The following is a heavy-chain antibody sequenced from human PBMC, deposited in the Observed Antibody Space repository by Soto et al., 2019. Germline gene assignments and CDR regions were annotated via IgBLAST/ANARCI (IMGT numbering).Heavy chain of an antibody. Sequence: RLSCAPSGFTLSSYLMHWVRHAPRKGLEMALGINSDGSSTSYADSVRGRSTISRDNGKNTLFLQMNSLRVEDTVVYYFARFQDREGSGNDDFDIWGQGTMVTVSS. CDR2: INSDGSST. CDR1: GFTLSSYL. V-gene: IGHV3-74*01. D-gene: IGHD1-26*01. J-gene: IGHJ3*02. CDR3: ARFQDREGSGNDDFDI.